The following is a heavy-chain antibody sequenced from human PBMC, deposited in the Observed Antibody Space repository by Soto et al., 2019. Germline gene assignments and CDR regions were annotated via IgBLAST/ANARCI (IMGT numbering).Heavy chain of an antibody. J-gene: IGHJ6*02. Sequence: GGSLRLSCAASGFTFSNAWMNWVRQAPGKGLEWVGRIKSKTDGGTTDYAAPVKGRFTISRDDSKNTLYLQMNSLKTEDTAVYYCRNTVTTLLGMDVWGQGTTVTVSS. V-gene: IGHV3-15*07. CDR3: RNTVTTLLGMDV. CDR2: IKSKTDGGTT. CDR1: GFTFSNAW. D-gene: IGHD4-17*01.